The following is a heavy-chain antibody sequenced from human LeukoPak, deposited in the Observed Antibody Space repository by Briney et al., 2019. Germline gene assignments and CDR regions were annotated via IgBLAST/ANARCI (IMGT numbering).Heavy chain of an antibody. V-gene: IGHV3-23*01. Sequence: GGSLRLSCAASGFTFTSYAMSWVRQAPGKGPEWVSAISPTGDRTYYADSVRGRFTFSRDDSKNTLYLQMNSLRAEDTAVYYCAKGIHSGWYYFDYWGQGTLVAVSS. CDR1: GFTFTSYA. CDR3: AKGIHSGWYYFDY. J-gene: IGHJ4*02. D-gene: IGHD6-13*01. CDR2: ISPTGDRT.